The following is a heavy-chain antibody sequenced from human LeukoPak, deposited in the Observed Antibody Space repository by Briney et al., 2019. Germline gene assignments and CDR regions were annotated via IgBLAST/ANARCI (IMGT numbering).Heavy chain of an antibody. CDR1: GYTLTELS. J-gene: IGHJ4*02. CDR3: ATVRLYSSGWYWAYYFDY. V-gene: IGHV1-24*01. Sequence: ASVKVSCKVSGYTLTELSMHWVRQAPGKGLEWMGGLDPEDGETIYAQKFQGRVTMTEDTSTDTAYMELSSLRSEDTAVYYCATVRLYSSGWYWAYYFDYWGQGTLVTVSS. D-gene: IGHD6-19*01. CDR2: LDPEDGET.